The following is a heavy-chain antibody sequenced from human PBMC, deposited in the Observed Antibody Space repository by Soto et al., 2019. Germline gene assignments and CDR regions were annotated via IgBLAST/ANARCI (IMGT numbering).Heavy chain of an antibody. CDR1: GGSFSGYY. Sequence: TSETLSLTCAVYGGSFSGYYWSWIRQPPGKGLEWIGEINHSGSTNYNPSLKSRVTISVDTSKNQFSLKLSSVTAADTAVYYCARGDPPSEYCSGGSCYAGGNWFDPWGQGTLVTVSS. CDR3: ARGDPPSEYCSGGSCYAGGNWFDP. V-gene: IGHV4-34*01. J-gene: IGHJ5*02. D-gene: IGHD2-15*01. CDR2: INHSGST.